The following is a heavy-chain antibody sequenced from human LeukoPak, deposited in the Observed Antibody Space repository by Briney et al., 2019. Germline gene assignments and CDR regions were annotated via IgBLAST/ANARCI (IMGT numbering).Heavy chain of an antibody. V-gene: IGHV4-59*01. CDR1: GGSISPYY. CDR2: IYYSGST. Sequence: SETLSLTCTVSGGSISPYYWSWIRQPPGKRLEWIGYIYYSGSTNYNPSLKSRVTISVDTSKNQFSLKLSSVTAADTAVYYCARAPYGGHNWFDPWGQGTLVTVSS. J-gene: IGHJ5*02. D-gene: IGHD4-23*01. CDR3: ARAPYGGHNWFDP.